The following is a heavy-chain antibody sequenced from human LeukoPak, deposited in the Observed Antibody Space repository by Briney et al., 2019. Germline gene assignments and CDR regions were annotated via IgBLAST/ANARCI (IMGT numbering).Heavy chain of an antibody. J-gene: IGHJ5*02. Sequence: SETLSLTCTVSGGSVSSDYWSWVRQPPGKGLGWIGYIYYSGSTNYNPSLKSRVTISVDTSKNQFSLKLSSVTAADTAVYYCARGEPYYDILTGYYPNWFDPWGQGTLVTVSS. V-gene: IGHV4-59*02. D-gene: IGHD3-9*01. CDR3: ARGEPYYDILTGYYPNWFDP. CDR2: IYYSGST. CDR1: GGSVSSDY.